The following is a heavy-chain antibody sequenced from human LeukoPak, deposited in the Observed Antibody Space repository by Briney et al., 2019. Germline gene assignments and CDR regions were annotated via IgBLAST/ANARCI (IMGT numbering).Heavy chain of an antibody. V-gene: IGHV5-10-1*01. CDR2: IDPSDSYT. Sequence: GESRKISFKDSGHSFTSYWISWVRQMPGKGLEWMGRIDPSDSYTNYSPSFQGHVTISVDKSISTAYLRWTSLKSSDSAMYYCARRGYYYYGMDVWGQGTTVTVSS. CDR3: ARRGYYYYGMDV. J-gene: IGHJ6*02. CDR1: GHSFTSYW. D-gene: IGHD3-10*01.